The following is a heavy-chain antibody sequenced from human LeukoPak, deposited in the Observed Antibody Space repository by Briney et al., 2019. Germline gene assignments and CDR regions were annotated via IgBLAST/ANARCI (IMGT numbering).Heavy chain of an antibody. CDR1: GFSFSDYN. D-gene: IGHD1-26*01. V-gene: IGHV3-21*04. J-gene: IGHJ6*03. CDR2: ITSTGTYI. Sequence: GGSLRLSCAASGFSFSDYNMNWVRQAPGRALEWVSSITSTGTYIFYGDSVKGRFTISRDNARNSLYLQMNGLRPEDTAVYYCARDPYSGNYGPYYYYYMDVWGKGTTVTISS. CDR3: ARDPYSGNYGPYYYYYMDV.